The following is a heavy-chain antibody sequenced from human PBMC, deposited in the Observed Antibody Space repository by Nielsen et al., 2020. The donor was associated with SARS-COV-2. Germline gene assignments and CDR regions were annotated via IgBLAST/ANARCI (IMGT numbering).Heavy chain of an antibody. Sequence: SLKISCAASGFTFDDYAMLWVRQAPGKGLEWVSGISWNSGSIGYADSVKGRFTISRDNAKNSLYLQMNSLRAEDTALYYCAKDGLWFGDPGDYYGMDVWGQGTTVTVSS. CDR2: ISWNSGSI. CDR1: GFTFDDYA. D-gene: IGHD3-10*01. V-gene: IGHV3-9*01. J-gene: IGHJ6*02. CDR3: AKDGLWFGDPGDYYGMDV.